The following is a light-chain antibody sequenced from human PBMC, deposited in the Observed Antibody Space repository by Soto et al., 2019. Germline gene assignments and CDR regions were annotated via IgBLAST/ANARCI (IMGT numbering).Light chain of an antibody. Sequence: QAVVTQPPSVSGAPGQRVTISCTGSNSNIGAGYDVHWYRQVPGTAPKLLIFGNTNRPSGVPDRFSGSKSGSSASLAITGLQAEDESEYYCQSYDSSLTGSVFGGGTKVTVL. V-gene: IGLV1-40*01. CDR3: QSYDSSLTGSV. J-gene: IGLJ3*02. CDR2: GNT. CDR1: NSNIGAGYD.